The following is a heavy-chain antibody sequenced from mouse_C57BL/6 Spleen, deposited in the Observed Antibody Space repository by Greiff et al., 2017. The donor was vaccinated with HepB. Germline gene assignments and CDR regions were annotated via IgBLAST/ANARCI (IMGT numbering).Heavy chain of an antibody. J-gene: IGHJ1*03. CDR1: GYTFTTYP. Sequence: VPLQESGAELVKPGASVKMSCKASGYTFTTYPIVWMKQTHGKSLEWIGNFHPYNDDTKYNEKFKGKVTLTVEKSSSTVYLELSRLASDDSAVYYCAWGLRRTSNWYFDVWGTGTTVTVSS. CDR3: AWGLRRTSNWYFDV. CDR2: FHPYNDDT. V-gene: IGHV1-47*01. D-gene: IGHD2-2*01.